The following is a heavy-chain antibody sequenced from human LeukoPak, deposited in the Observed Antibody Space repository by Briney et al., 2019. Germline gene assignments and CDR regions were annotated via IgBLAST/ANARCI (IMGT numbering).Heavy chain of an antibody. V-gene: IGHV4-59*01. D-gene: IGHD6-13*01. J-gene: IGHJ4*02. Sequence: SETLSLTCTVSGGSISSYYWSWIRRPPGKGLEWIGYIYYSGSTNYNPSLKSRVTISVDTSKNRFSLKLSSVTAADTAVYYCARSGSWTLNFDSWGQGTLVTVSS. CDR2: IYYSGST. CDR1: GGSISSYY. CDR3: ARSGSWTLNFDS.